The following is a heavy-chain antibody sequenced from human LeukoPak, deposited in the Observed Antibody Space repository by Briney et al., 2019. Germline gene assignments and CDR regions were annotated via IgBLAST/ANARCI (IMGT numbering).Heavy chain of an antibody. V-gene: IGHV3-23*01. D-gene: IGHD2-2*01. CDR2: ISGSGGST. CDR1: GFTFDDYA. Sequence: GGSLRLSCAASGFTFDDYAMHWVRQAPGKGLEWVSAISGSGGSTYYADSVKGRFTISRDNSKNTLYLQMNSLRAEDTAVYYCAKNVLTRYCSSTSCYGGDYGGSWGQGTLVTVSS. J-gene: IGHJ5*02. CDR3: AKNVLTRYCSSTSCYGGDYGGS.